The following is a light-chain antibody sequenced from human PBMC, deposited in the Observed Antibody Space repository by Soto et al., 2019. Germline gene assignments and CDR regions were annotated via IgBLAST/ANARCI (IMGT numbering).Light chain of an antibody. CDR3: MQLLQPPLT. CDR2: LGS. Sequence: DIVVTQSPVSLSVTPGEPASISCRSSQSLLDSNGNNFLDWYLQKPGQSPQLLISLGSNRASGVPDRFSGSVSGTDFTLKISTVEAEDVGVYYCMQLLQPPLTFGGGTKVEIK. J-gene: IGKJ4*01. V-gene: IGKV2-28*01. CDR1: QSLLDSNGNNF.